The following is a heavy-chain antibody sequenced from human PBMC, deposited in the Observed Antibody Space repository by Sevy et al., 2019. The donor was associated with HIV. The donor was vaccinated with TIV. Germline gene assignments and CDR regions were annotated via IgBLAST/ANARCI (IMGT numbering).Heavy chain of an antibody. CDR1: GGTFSSYD. V-gene: IGHV1-69*13. CDR2: IIPILGTV. D-gene: IGHD6-19*01. CDR3: ARAGGNGWYYFDY. Sequence: ASVKVSCKASGGTFSSYDISWVRQAPGEGLEWMGGIIPILGTVNYAQKFQGRVTITADESTKTAYMELSSLRSEDTAVYYCARAGGNGWYYFDYWGQETLVTVSS. J-gene: IGHJ4*02.